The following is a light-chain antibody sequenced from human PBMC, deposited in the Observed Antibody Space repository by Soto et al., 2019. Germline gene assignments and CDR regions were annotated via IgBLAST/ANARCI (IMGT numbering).Light chain of an antibody. CDR3: QQYYSYPWT. CDR1: QSISSY. V-gene: IGKV1-8*01. CDR2: AAS. Sequence: AIRMTQSPSSLSASTGDRVTITCRASQSISSYLAWYQQKPGKAPKLLIYAASTLQSGVPSRFSGSGSGTDFTLTISCLQSEDFATYYRQQYYSYPWTFGQGTKVDIK. J-gene: IGKJ1*01.